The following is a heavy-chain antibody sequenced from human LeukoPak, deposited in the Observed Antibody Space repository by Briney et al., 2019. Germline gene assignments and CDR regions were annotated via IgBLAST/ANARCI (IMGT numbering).Heavy chain of an antibody. D-gene: IGHD2-21*02. J-gene: IGHJ4*02. CDR1: GGSISSGDYY. CDR2: IYYSGST. Sequence: PSQTLSLTCTVSGGSISSGDYYWSWIRQPPGKGLEWIGYIYYSGSTYYNPSLKSRVTISVDTSENQFSLKLSSVTAADTAVYYCARGGIAYCGGDCYRGLIPFDYWGQGTLVTVSS. V-gene: IGHV4-30-4*01. CDR3: ARGGIAYCGGDCYRGLIPFDY.